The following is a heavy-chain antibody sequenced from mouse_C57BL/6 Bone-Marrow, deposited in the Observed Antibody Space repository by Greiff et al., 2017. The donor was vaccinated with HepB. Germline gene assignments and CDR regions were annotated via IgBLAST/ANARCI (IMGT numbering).Heavy chain of an antibody. D-gene: IGHD1-1*01. CDR1: GYAFSSSW. CDR2: IYPGDGDT. J-gene: IGHJ3*01. V-gene: IGHV1-82*01. Sequence: QVQLQQSGPELVKPGASVKISCRASGYAFSSSWMNWVKQRPGKGLEWIGRIYPGDGDTNYNGKFKGKATLTADKSSSTAYMQLSSLTSEDSAVYFCVRRGYGSSNEGFAYWGQGTLVTVSA. CDR3: VRRGYGSSNEGFAY.